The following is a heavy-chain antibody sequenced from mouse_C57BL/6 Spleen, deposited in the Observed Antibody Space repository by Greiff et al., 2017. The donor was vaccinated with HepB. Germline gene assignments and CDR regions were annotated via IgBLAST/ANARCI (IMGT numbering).Heavy chain of an antibody. V-gene: IGHV1-81*01. CDR3: AREREVLRLFDY. CDR1: GYTFTSYG. D-gene: IGHD1-2*01. J-gene: IGHJ2*01. Sequence: QVQLQQSGAELARPGASVKLSCKASGYTFTSYGISWVKQRTGQGLEWIGEIYPRSGNTYYNEKFKGKATLTADKSSSTAYMELRSLTSEDSAVYFCAREREVLRLFDYWGQGTTLTVSS. CDR2: IYPRSGNT.